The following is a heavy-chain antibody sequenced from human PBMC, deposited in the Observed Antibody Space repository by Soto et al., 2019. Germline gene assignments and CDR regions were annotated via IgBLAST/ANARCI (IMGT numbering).Heavy chain of an antibody. CDR1: GFTFSSYA. D-gene: IGHD6-13*01. J-gene: IGHJ4*02. V-gene: IGHV3-23*01. CDR3: AKENGYSRSWFEFDY. CDR2: ISGSGGST. Sequence: GGSLRLSCAASGFTFSSYAMSWVRQAPEKGLEWVSAISGSGGSTYYADSVKGRFTISRDNSKNTLYLQMNSLRAEDTAVYYCAKENGYSRSWFEFDYWGQGTLVTISS.